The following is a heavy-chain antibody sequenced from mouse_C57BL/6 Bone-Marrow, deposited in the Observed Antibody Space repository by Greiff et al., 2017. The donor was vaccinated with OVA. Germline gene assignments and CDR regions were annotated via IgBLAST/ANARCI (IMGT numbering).Heavy chain of an antibody. CDR3: ARAGYDYVYAMDY. CDR2: INPSSGYT. V-gene: IGHV1-4*01. J-gene: IGHJ4*01. CDR1: GYTFTSYT. D-gene: IGHD2-4*01. Sequence: VQLQQSGAELARPGASVKMSCKASGYTFTSYTMHWVKQRPGQGLVWIGYINPSSGYTKYNQKFKDKATLTADKSSSTAYMQLSSLTSEDSAVYYWARAGYDYVYAMDYWGQGTSVTVSS.